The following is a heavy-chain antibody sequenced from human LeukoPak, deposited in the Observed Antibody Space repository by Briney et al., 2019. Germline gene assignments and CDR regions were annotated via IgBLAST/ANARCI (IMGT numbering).Heavy chain of an antibody. V-gene: IGHV1-2*06. Sequence: ASVKVSCKAFGYTFTDYYVHWVRQAPGQGLEWMGRVNPNSGGTNSAQRFRGRVTLTRDTSISTAYMELSRLTFEDTAVYYCARGPPNWGMVGYWGQGTLVTVSS. J-gene: IGHJ4*02. CDR2: VNPNSGGT. D-gene: IGHD7-27*01. CDR1: GYTFTDYY. CDR3: ARGPPNWGMVGY.